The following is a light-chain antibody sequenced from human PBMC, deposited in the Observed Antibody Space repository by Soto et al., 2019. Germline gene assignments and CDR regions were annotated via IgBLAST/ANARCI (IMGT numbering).Light chain of an antibody. J-gene: IGKJ1*01. V-gene: IGKV1-5*01. CDR1: QIISNW. Sequence: DIQMTQSPSTLAASVGDRVTITCRASQIISNWLAWYQLKQRKAPKLLIYDDSTLESGAPSRFSGSGSGTEFTLTISSMQPDDFATYYCQHYASYSPTFGQGTKVDIK. CDR3: QHYASYSPT. CDR2: DDS.